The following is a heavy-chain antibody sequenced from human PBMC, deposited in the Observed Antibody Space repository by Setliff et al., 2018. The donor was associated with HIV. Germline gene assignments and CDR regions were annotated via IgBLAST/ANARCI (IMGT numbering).Heavy chain of an antibody. CDR2: ILYDGSNK. CDR1: GFTFSTYG. V-gene: IGHV3-30*03. Sequence: GGSLRLSCEASGFTFSTYGMHWVRQAPGKGLEWVSVILYDGSNKYYADSVKGRFTISRDNSKNTLSLQMNSLRAEDTAVYYCARYNYGYRWYLDLWGRGTLVTVSS. D-gene: IGHD5-18*01. J-gene: IGHJ2*01. CDR3: ARYNYGYRWYLDL.